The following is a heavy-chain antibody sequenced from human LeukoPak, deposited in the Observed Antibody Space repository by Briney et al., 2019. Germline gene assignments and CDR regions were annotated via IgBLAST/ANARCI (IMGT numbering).Heavy chain of an antibody. CDR3: ATEPLTGYYGFDY. CDR2: IWYDGSTK. D-gene: IGHD3-9*01. V-gene: IGHV3-33*01. CDR1: GFTFSSFG. Sequence: GGSLRLSCAASGFTFSSFGMHWVRQSPGKGLEWVAVIWYDGSTKVYADSVKGRFTISRGNSRNTLYLQVNSLRAEDTAVYYCATEPLTGYYGFDYWGQGTLVTVSS. J-gene: IGHJ4*02.